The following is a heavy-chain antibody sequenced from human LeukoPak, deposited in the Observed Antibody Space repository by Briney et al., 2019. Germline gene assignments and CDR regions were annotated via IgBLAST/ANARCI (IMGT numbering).Heavy chain of an antibody. CDR1: GYSISSGYY. D-gene: IGHD3-10*01. V-gene: IGHV4-38-2*02. Sequence: SETLSLTCTVSGYSISSGYYWGWIRQAPGRGLEWIGNMYHSGTTHYNPSLKSRVIMSVDTSKNQFSLKLSSVTAADTAVYYCARYYGSGSFDSWGQGTLVTVSS. J-gene: IGHJ4*02. CDR3: ARYYGSGSFDS. CDR2: MYHSGTT.